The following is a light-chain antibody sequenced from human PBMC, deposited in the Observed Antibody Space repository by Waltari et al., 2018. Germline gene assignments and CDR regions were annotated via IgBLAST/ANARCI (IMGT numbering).Light chain of an antibody. J-gene: IGLJ2*01. CDR1: SSDVGGYKS. CDR3: SSYTTINTVL. V-gene: IGLV2-14*01. Sequence: QSALTQPASVSGSPGQSITISCTGPSSDVGGYKSVSWYQQHPGKAPKLMIYDVTKRPSGVSNRFSGSKSGYTASLTISGLQTEDEADYYCSSYTTINTVLFGGGTKLTVL. CDR2: DVT.